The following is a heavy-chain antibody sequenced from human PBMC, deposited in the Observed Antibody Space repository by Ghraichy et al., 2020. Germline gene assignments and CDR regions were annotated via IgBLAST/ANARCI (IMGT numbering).Heavy chain of an antibody. D-gene: IGHD1-26*01. V-gene: IGHV3-21*01. CDR1: GFTFSSYT. CDR2: ISSSSYI. Sequence: GGSLRLSCAASGFTFSSYTMNWVRQAPGKGLEWVSSISSSSYIYYADSVKGRFTISRDNAKNSVYLQMNSLRAEDTTVYYCARAVYRGGGASAFDIWGQGTMVTVSS. J-gene: IGHJ3*02. CDR3: ARAVYRGGGASAFDI.